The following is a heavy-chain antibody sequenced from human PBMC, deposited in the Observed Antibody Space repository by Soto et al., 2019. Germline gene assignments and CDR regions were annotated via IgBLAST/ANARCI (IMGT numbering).Heavy chain of an antibody. Sequence: GGSLRLSCAASGFTFSSYAMHWVRQAPGKGLEWVAVISYDGSNKYYADSVKGRFTISRDNSKSTLYLQMNSLRAEDTAVYYCAREAHSSSWFDPWGQGTLVTVSS. J-gene: IGHJ5*02. CDR3: AREAHSSSWFDP. D-gene: IGHD6-13*01. CDR2: ISYDGSNK. CDR1: GFTFSSYA. V-gene: IGHV3-30-3*01.